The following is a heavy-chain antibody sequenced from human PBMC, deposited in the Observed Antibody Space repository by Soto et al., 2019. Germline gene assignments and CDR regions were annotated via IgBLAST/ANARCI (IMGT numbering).Heavy chain of an antibody. V-gene: IGHV4-59*12. CDR1: GASISGSY. Sequence: SETLSLTCTVCGASISGSYWTCIRQPPEKGLEWLGFVYSSWGTNYNPSLKSRVTMSVDMSRNQFSLKLNSVTAAVTAVYYCARERTSSWDNWFDPWGQGIVVTVSS. CDR2: VYSSWGT. J-gene: IGHJ5*02. CDR3: ARERTSSWDNWFDP. D-gene: IGHD6-13*01.